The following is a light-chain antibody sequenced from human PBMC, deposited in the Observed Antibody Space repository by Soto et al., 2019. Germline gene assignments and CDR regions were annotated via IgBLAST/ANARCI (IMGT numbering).Light chain of an antibody. V-gene: IGLV2-14*01. CDR3: SAYTTDNTLVV. CDR2: EVS. Sequence: QSALTQPASVSGSPGQSITTSCTGTSSDVGGYNYVSWYQQHPGRAPKLIIYEVSNRPSGVSNRFSGSKSGNTASLAISGLQAEDEADYYCSAYTTDNTLVVFGGGTKLTVL. CDR1: SSDVGGYNY. J-gene: IGLJ2*01.